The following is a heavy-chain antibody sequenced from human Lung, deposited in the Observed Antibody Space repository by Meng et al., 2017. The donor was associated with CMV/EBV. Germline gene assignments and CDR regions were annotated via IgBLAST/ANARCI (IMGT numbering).Heavy chain of an antibody. J-gene: IGHJ6*02. CDR2: INPHSGDT. CDR1: GYTFTGYS. V-gene: IGHV1-2*02. CDR3: ARLFHTTLGTNYYYGMDV. Sequence: ASVKVSCKASGYTFTGYSIHWVRQAPGQGLEWMGWINPHSGDTKYSEKFEGRVTLTRDTSISTAYMELSRLRSDDTAVFFCARLFHTTLGTNYYYGMDVWXQGTTVXVSS. D-gene: IGHD3-10*01.